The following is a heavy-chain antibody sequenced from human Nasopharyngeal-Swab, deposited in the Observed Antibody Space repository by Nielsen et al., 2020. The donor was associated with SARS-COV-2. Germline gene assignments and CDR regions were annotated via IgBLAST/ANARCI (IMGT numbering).Heavy chain of an antibody. CDR1: GFTFSSYS. D-gene: IGHD3-3*01. CDR2: ISSSSSYI. V-gene: IGHV3-21*01. Sequence: GGSLRLSCAASGFTFSSYSMNWVRQAPGKGLEWVSSISSSSSYIYYADSVKGRFTISRDNAKNSLYLQMNSLRAEDTAVYYCARVDADYDFWSGSKSGLFDYWGQGTLVTVFS. CDR3: ARVDADYDFWSGSKSGLFDY. J-gene: IGHJ4*02.